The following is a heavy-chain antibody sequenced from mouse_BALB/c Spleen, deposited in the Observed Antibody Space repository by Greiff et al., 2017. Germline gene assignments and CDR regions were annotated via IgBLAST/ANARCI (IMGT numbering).Heavy chain of an antibody. CDR2: ISSGGGST. CDR3: ARCHYYGYGYAMDY. Sequence: EVMLVESGGGLVKPGGSLKLSCAASGFAFSSYDMSWVRQTPEKRLEWVAYISSGGGSTYYPDTVKGRFTISRDNAKNTLYLQMSSLKSEDTAMYYCARCHYYGYGYAMDYWGQGTSVTVSS. CDR1: GFAFSSYD. V-gene: IGHV5-12-1*01. J-gene: IGHJ4*01. D-gene: IGHD1-2*01.